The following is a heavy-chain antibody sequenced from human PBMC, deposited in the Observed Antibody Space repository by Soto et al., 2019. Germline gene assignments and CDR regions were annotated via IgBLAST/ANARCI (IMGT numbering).Heavy chain of an antibody. CDR1: GFTFSSYD. CDR3: ARAKRLIYGSGSGVHFDY. CDR2: IGTAGDT. D-gene: IGHD3-10*01. V-gene: IGHV3-13*01. Sequence: EVQLVESGGGLVQPGGSLRLSCAASGFTFSSYDMHWVRQATGKGLECVSAIGTAGDTYYPGSVKGRFTISRENAKNSLYLQMNSLRAGDTAVYYCARAKRLIYGSGSGVHFDYWGQGTLVTVSS. J-gene: IGHJ4*02.